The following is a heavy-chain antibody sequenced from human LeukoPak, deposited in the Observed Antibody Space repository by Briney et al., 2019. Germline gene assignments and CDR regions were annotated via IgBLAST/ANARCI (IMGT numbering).Heavy chain of an antibody. J-gene: IGHJ4*02. Sequence: ASVKVSXKASGYTFTGYYMHWVRQAPGQGLEWIGRINPNSGGTNYAQKFQGRVTMTRDTSISTAYMELSRLRSDDTAVYYCARDLPLIKGAVDYWGQGTLVTVSS. CDR2: INPNSGGT. CDR1: GYTFTGYY. D-gene: IGHD1-26*01. CDR3: ARDLPLIKGAVDY. V-gene: IGHV1-2*06.